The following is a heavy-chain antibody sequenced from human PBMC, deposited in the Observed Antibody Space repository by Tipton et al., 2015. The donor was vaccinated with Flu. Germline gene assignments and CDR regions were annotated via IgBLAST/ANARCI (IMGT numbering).Heavy chain of an antibody. CDR1: GGSISSSSYY. CDR3: ARHNRSHYIPGFYYFDY. Sequence: TLSLTCTVSGGSISSSSYYWGWIRQPPGKGLEWIGSIYYSGSTYYNPSLKSRVTISVDTSKNQFSLKLSSVTAADTAVYYCARHNRSHYIPGFYYFDYWGQGTLVTVSS. J-gene: IGHJ4*02. CDR2: IYYSGST. V-gene: IGHV4-39*01. D-gene: IGHD2-15*01.